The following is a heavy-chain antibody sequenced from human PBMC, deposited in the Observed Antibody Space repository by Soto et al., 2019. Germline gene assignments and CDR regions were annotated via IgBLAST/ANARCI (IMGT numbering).Heavy chain of an antibody. D-gene: IGHD3-9*01. V-gene: IGHV4-39*01. CDR3: ARAVLTGYYVGWGWFDP. Sequence: PSETLSLTCTVSGGSISSSSYYWGWIRQPPGKGLEWIGSIYYSGSTYYNPSLKSRVTISVDTSKNQFSLKLSSVTAADTAVYYCARAVLTGYYVGWGWFDPWGQGTLVTVPQ. CDR2: IYYSGST. CDR1: GGSISSSSYY. J-gene: IGHJ5*02.